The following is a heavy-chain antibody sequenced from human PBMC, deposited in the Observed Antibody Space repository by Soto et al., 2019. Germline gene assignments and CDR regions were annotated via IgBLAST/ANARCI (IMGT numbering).Heavy chain of an antibody. V-gene: IGHV2-26*01. CDR1: GFSLSNARMG. Sequence: PTLVNPTETLTLTCTVSGFSLSNARMGVSWIRQPPGKALEWLAHIFSNDEKSYSTSLKSRLTISKDTSKSQVVLTMTNMDPVDTATYYCARIEVGYSYGYLFYYYYGMDVWGQGXTVTVSS. CDR2: IFSNDEK. D-gene: IGHD5-18*01. CDR3: ARIEVGYSYGYLFYYYYGMDV. J-gene: IGHJ6*02.